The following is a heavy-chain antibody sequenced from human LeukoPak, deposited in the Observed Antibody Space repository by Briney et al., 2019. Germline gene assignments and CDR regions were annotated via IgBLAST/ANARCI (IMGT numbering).Heavy chain of an antibody. CDR1: GFTFSNYW. CDR3: ARDPRGSDFDS. V-gene: IGHV3-7*01. D-gene: IGHD6-19*01. J-gene: IGHJ4*02. Sequence: GGSLRLSCAASGFTFSNYWMSWVRQAPGKGLEWVANIKQDESEKFYVDSVKGRFTISRDNAKNSLYLQMNSLRAEDTAVYYCARDPRGSDFDSWGQETLVTVSS. CDR2: IKQDESEK.